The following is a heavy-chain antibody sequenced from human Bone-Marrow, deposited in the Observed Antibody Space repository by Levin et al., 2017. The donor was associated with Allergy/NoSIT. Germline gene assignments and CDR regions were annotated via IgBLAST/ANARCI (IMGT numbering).Heavy chain of an antibody. CDR3: ARVIPSTSLSYFFYYMDV. Sequence: SQTLSLTCVVSGSSIPNDFYWGWVRQPPGKGLEWIATIDDSGNTNYSPSLESRVTISIDTSKNQFSLNLSSVTAADTALYYCARVIPSTSLSYFFYYMDVWGKGTTVTVSS. J-gene: IGHJ6*03. CDR1: GSSIPNDFY. D-gene: IGHD3-16*02. CDR2: IDDSGNT. V-gene: IGHV4-38-2*01.